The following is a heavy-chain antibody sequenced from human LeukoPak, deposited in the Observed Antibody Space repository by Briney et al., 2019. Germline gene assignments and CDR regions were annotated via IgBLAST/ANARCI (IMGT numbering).Heavy chain of an antibody. CDR2: ISYDGSNK. CDR1: GFTFSSYA. V-gene: IGHV3-30-3*02. D-gene: IGHD7-27*01. CDR3: AKSGRNWAYLEY. Sequence: PGRSLRLSCAASGFTFSSYAMHWVRQAPGKGLEWVAVISYDGSNKYYADSVRGRFTISRDSSKNTLYLQMNSLKAEDTAVYYCAKSGRNWAYLEYWGQGTLVTVSS. J-gene: IGHJ4*02.